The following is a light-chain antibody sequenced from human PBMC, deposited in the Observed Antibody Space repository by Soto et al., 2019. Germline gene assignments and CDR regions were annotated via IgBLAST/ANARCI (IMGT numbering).Light chain of an antibody. CDR2: GNT. J-gene: IGLJ2*01. CDR1: GFNIGANT. V-gene: IGLV1-44*01. Sequence: QPVLTQPPSASGTPGQTVTISCSGSGFNIGANTVNWYQHLPGMAPRLLIFGNTHRPSGVPDRFSGSTSGTSASLAISGLQPEDEANYYCAAWDDSLNGLQFGGGTKVTVL. CDR3: AAWDDSLNGLQ.